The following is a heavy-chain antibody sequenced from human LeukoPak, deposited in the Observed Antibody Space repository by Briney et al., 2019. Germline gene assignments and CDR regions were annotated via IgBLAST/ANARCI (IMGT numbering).Heavy chain of an antibody. V-gene: IGHV1-8*03. CDR1: GHTFTSYD. CDR3: ARALCDSCRCEYYAYMDV. J-gene: IGHJ6*04. D-gene: IGHD3-3*01. CDR2: MNPKSGNT. Sequence: ASAKVSCKASGHTFTSYDINWVRQATGQGLEWMGWMNPKSGNTGYAQKFQGRVSITRDTSISTAYMELGSLRSDDTAVYYCARALCDSCRCEYYAYMDVRGEGTTVTVSS.